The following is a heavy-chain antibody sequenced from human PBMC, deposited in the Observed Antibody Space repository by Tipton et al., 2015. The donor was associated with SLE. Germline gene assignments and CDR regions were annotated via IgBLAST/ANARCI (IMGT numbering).Heavy chain of an antibody. J-gene: IGHJ4*02. Sequence: TLSLTCAVYGGSFSGYYWSWIRQPPGKGLEWIGEINHSGSTNYIPSLKGRVTISVDTSKNQFSLKLSSVTAADTAVYYCARIGEGTGDQGFDFWGQGTLVTVSS. D-gene: IGHD3-10*01. CDR1: GGSFSGYY. CDR3: ARIGEGTGDQGFDF. CDR2: INHSGST. V-gene: IGHV4-34*01.